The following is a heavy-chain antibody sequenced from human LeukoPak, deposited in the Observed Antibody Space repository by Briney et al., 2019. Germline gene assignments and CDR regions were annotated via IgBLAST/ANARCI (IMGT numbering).Heavy chain of an antibody. CDR3: ARGVEPLAANTLAY. Sequence: GGSLRLSCAASGFTFSTYAMTSVRQAPGKGLGWVSVISGSGENTYYADSVKVRFTISRDNSKNTLYLQMNSLRAEDTAVYYCARGVEPLAANTLAYWGQGTLVTVSS. J-gene: IGHJ4*02. D-gene: IGHD1-14*01. V-gene: IGHV3-23*01. CDR2: ISGSGENT. CDR1: GFTFSTYA.